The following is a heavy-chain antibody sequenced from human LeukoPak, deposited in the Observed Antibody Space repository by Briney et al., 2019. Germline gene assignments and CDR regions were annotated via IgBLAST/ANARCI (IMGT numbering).Heavy chain of an antibody. Sequence: GASVKVSCKASGYTFTSYYMHWVRQAPGQGLEWMGIINPSGGSTSYAQKFQGRVTMTRDTSTSTAYMELSSLRSEDTAVYYCATDLPPYYYVRGTPFDIWGQGTLVTVSS. CDR1: GYTFTSYY. D-gene: IGHD3-10*02. V-gene: IGHV1-46*01. J-gene: IGHJ3*02. CDR2: INPSGGST. CDR3: ATDLPPYYYVRGTPFDI.